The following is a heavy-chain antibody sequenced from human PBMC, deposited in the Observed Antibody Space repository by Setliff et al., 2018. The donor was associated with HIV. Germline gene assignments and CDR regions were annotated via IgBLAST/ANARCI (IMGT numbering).Heavy chain of an antibody. CDR3: VRRDVSFLFGQFDS. CDR1: GYSINNIHY. D-gene: IGHD3-10*02. V-gene: IGHV4-38-2*01. CDR2: IYDGGTT. Sequence: PSETLSLTCDVSGYSINNIHYWGWIRQPPGKGLECLGNIYDGGTTYHNPSLNGRVTISIDTSKAQFSLKLISVTAADTAVYYCVRRDVSFLFGQFDSWGQGILVTVSS. J-gene: IGHJ4*02.